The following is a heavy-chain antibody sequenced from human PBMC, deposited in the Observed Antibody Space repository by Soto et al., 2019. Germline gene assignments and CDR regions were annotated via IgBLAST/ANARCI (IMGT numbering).Heavy chain of an antibody. CDR2: LNPDTGNT. D-gene: IGHD5-18*01. CDR1: GFTFSDNL. CDR3: ARDIQSVGPRANDAFDV. V-gene: IGHV1-3*01. J-gene: IGHJ3*01. Sequence: QVQLVQSXXELKKPGASVNISCTASGFTFSDNLINWVRQVPGQGLXXMGWLNPDTGNTRYSETFQGRVTISRHPSASIAYLELSGLENEDTALYFCARDIQSVGPRANDAFDVWGQGTMITVSS.